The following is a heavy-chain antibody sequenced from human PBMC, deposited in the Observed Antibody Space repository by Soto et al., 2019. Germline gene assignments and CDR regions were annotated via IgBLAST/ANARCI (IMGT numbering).Heavy chain of an antibody. Sequence: PSETLSLTCTVSGGSISSYYCSWIRQPPGKGLEWIGYIYYSGSTNYNPSLKSRVTISVDTSKNQFSLKLSSVTAADTAVYYCARAKAPLYSSSWYWFDPWGQGTLVTVS. V-gene: IGHV4-59*08. J-gene: IGHJ5*02. CDR1: GGSISSYY. CDR2: IYYSGST. CDR3: ARAKAPLYSSSWYWFDP. D-gene: IGHD6-13*01.